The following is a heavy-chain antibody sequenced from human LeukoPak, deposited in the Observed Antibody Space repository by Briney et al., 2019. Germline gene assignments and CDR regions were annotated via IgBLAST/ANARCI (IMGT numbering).Heavy chain of an antibody. V-gene: IGHV1-69*04. D-gene: IGHD6-13*01. Sequence: SVKVSCKASGGTFSSYAISWVRQAPGQGLEWMGRIIPILGIANYAQKFQGRVTITADKSTSTAYMELRSLRSDDTAVYYCARLVRYSSFNWFDPWGQGTLVTVSS. CDR2: IIPILGIA. CDR1: GGTFSSYA. J-gene: IGHJ5*02. CDR3: ARLVRYSSFNWFDP.